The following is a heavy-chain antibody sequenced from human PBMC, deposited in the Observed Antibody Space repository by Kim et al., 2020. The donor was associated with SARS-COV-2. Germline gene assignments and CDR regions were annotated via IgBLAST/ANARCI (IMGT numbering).Heavy chain of an antibody. CDR1: GFTVSSNY. J-gene: IGHJ6*02. V-gene: IGHV3-66*02. D-gene: IGHD3-9*01. Sequence: GGSLRLSCAASGFTVSSNYMSWVRQAPGKGLEWVSVIYSGGSTYYADSVKGRFTISRDNSKNTLYLQMNSLRAEDTAVYYCARDTRLHYEDFDWLVDYYFGMDVGGQGTTVTVSS. CDR3: ARDTRLHYEDFDWLVDYYFGMDV. CDR2: IYSGGST.